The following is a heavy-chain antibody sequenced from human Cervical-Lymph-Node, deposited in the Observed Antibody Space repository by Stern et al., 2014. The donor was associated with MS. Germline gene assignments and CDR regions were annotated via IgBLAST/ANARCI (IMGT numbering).Heavy chain of an antibody. D-gene: IGHD1-1*01. CDR3: ARDTSSPERSDW. Sequence: EMQLVESGGGVIQPGRSLRLSCAASGFTVSRDDMTWVRQAPGKGLEWVTLITNVGSTYYADSVKGRFTISRDDSKTTVYLHMTSLRAEDTAMYYCARDTSSPERSDWWGQGTLVTVSS. CDR2: ITNVGST. CDR1: GFTVSRDD. V-gene: IGHV3-53*01. J-gene: IGHJ4*02.